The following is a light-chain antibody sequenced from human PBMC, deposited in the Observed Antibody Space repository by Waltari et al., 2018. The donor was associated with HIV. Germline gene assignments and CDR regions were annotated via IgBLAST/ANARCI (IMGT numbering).Light chain of an antibody. V-gene: IGLV1-44*01. J-gene: IGLJ3*02. CDR3: AAWDDSLNGWV. Sequence: QSVLTQPPSASGTPGQRVTISCSGSHSTIGSNTVNCYQQLPGTAPKLLIYSNNQRPSGVPDRFSGSKSGTSASLAISGLQSEDEADYYCAAWDDSLNGWVFGGGTKLTVL. CDR1: HSTIGSNT. CDR2: SNN.